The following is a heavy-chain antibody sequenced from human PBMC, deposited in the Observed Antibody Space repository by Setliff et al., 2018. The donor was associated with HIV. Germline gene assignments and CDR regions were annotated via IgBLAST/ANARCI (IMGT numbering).Heavy chain of an antibody. V-gene: IGHV4-39*07. CDR2: IYYSGST. D-gene: IGHD1-1*01. CDR3: ARDSNAPYFQH. J-gene: IGHJ1*01. CDR1: GGSISSRSYY. Sequence: SETLSLTCTVSGGSISSRSYYWGWIRQPPGKGLEWIGSIYYSGSTNYNPPLKSRVTLSVKTTKNQFSLKLNSVTAADTAVYYCARDSNAPYFQHWGQGTLVTVSS.